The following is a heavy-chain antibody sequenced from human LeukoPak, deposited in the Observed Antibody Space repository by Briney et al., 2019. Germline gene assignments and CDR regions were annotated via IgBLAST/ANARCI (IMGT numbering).Heavy chain of an antibody. CDR2: FYVGGAT. D-gene: IGHD5-24*01. CDR3: ARGDGYNFFDY. V-gene: IGHV3-53*01. CDR1: GFSVINNY. J-gene: IGHJ4*02. Sequence: GGSLRLSCAVSGFSVINNYMSWVRQAPEKGLEWVSVFYVGGATYYADSVKGRFTISRDNSENTLYLQMKNLRAEDTAVYYCARGDGYNFFDYWGQGTLVTVSS.